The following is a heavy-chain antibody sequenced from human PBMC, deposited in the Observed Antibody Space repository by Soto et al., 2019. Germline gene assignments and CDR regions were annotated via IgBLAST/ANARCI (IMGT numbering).Heavy chain of an antibody. CDR2: IMGSGGRT. D-gene: IGHD3-22*01. Sequence: GGSLRLSCAASGFTFSSYAMSWVRQAPGKGLEWVTAIMGSGGRTYYADSVKGRFTISRDNSKDTLYLQMNSLRAEDTAVYYCAKAAVRDYYDSSGYYPDYWGQGTLVTVSS. J-gene: IGHJ4*02. V-gene: IGHV3-23*01. CDR3: AKAAVRDYYDSSGYYPDY. CDR1: GFTFSSYA.